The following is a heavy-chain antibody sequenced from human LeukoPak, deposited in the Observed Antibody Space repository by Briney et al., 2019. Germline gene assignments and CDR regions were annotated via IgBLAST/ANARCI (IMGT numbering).Heavy chain of an antibody. D-gene: IGHD3-3*01. CDR2: IWYDGSNK. J-gene: IGHJ5*02. CDR3: ARDYDRRNWFDP. V-gene: IGHV3-33*08. CDR1: GFTFSSYA. Sequence: SGGSLRLSCAASGFTFSSYAMHWVRQAPGKGLEWVAVIWYDGSNKYYADSVKGRFTISRDNSKNTLYLQMNSLRAEDTAVYYCARDYDRRNWFDPWGQGTLVTVSS.